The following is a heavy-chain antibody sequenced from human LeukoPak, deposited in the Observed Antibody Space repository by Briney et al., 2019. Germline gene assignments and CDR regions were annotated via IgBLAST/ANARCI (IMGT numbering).Heavy chain of an antibody. CDR3: ARASHKYFDFWSGLGWFDS. D-gene: IGHD3-3*01. V-gene: IGHV3-11*01. Sequence: PGGSLRLSCAASGFTFSDYYMSWVRQAPGKGLEWVSYISSSGSTIYYADSVKGRFTISRGNAKNSLYLQMNSLRAEDTAVYYCARASHKYFDFWSGLGWFDSWGQGTLVTVSS. J-gene: IGHJ5*01. CDR1: GFTFSDYY. CDR2: ISSSGSTI.